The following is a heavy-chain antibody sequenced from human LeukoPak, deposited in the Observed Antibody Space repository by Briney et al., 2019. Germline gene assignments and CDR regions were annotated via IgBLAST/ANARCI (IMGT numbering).Heavy chain of an antibody. CDR1: GFTFSSYS. Sequence: GGSLRLSCAASGFTFSSYSMNWVRQAPGKGLEWVSSISSSSSYICYADSVKGRFTISRDNAKNSLYLQMNSLRAEDTAVYYCARDWEAAAGRDAFDIWGQGTMVTVSS. V-gene: IGHV3-21*01. J-gene: IGHJ3*02. D-gene: IGHD6-13*01. CDR3: ARDWEAAAGRDAFDI. CDR2: ISSSSSYI.